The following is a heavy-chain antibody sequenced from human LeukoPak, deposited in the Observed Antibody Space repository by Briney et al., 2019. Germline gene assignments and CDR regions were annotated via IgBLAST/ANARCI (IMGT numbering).Heavy chain of an antibody. CDR2: ISAYNGNT. Sequence: ASVKVSCKASGYTFTSYGISWVRQAPGQGLEWMGWISAYNGNTNYAQKLQGRVTMTTDTSTSTAYMELRSLRSDDTAVYYCARDAVVVVAATQDYYYYYGMDVWGQGTTVTVSS. CDR3: ARDAVVVVAATQDYYYYYGMDV. D-gene: IGHD2-15*01. J-gene: IGHJ6*02. CDR1: GYTFTSYG. V-gene: IGHV1-18*01.